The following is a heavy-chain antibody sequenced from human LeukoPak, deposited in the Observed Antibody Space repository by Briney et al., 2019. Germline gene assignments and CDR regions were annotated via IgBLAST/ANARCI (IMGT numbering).Heavy chain of an antibody. J-gene: IGHJ4*02. CDR3: AREHYYDSS. CDR2: IYYSGST. V-gene: IGHV4-59*01. CDR1: GGAISSYY. Sequence: PSETLSLTCTVSGGAISSYYWSWIRQPPGKGLEWIGYIYYSGSTNYNPSLKSRVTISVDTSKNQFSLKLSSVTAADTAVYYCAREHYYDSSWGQGTLVTVSS. D-gene: IGHD3-22*01.